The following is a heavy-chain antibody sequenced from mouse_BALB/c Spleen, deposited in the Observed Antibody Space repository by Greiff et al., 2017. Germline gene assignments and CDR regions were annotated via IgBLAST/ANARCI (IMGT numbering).Heavy chain of an antibody. D-gene: IGHD1-1*01. Sequence: EVQRVESGGGLVKPGGSLKLSCAASGFTFSDYYMYWVRQTPEKRLEWVATISDGGSYTYYPDSVKGRFTISRDNAKNNLYLQMSSLKSEDTAMYYCAREATVVAGDFDYWGQGTTLTVSS. CDR2: ISDGGSYT. CDR1: GFTFSDYY. V-gene: IGHV5-4*02. J-gene: IGHJ2*01. CDR3: AREATVVAGDFDY.